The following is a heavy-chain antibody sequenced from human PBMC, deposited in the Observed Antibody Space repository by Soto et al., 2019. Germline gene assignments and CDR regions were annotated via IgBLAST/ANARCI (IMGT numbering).Heavy chain of an antibody. CDR2: IRSKAYGGTT. D-gene: IGHD2-15*01. CDR3: TRVDKGGYYYYMDV. Sequence: GGSLRLSCTASGFTFGDYAMSWFRQAPGKGLEWVGFIRSKAYGGTTEYAASVKGRFTISRDDSKSIAYLQMNSLKTEDTAVYYCTRVDKGGYYYYMDVWGKGTTVTVSS. V-gene: IGHV3-49*03. J-gene: IGHJ6*03. CDR1: GFTFGDYA.